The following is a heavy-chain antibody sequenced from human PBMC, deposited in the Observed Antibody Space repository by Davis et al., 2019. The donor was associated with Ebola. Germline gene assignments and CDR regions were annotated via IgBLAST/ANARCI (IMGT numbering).Heavy chain of an antibody. V-gene: IGHV1-46*01. D-gene: IGHD2-15*01. J-gene: IGHJ6*02. CDR3: ARDCSGGSCYEVSDYYYGMDV. CDR1: GYTFTSYG. Sequence: ASVKVSCKASGYTFTSYGISWVRQAPGQGLEWMGIFNPSGGSTSYAQKFQGRVTMTRDTSTSTAYMELSSLRSEDTAVYYCARDCSGGSCYEVSDYYYGMDVWGQGTTVTVSS. CDR2: FNPSGGST.